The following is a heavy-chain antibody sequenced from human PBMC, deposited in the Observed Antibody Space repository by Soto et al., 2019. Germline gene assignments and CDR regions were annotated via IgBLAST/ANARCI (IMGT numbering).Heavy chain of an antibody. V-gene: IGHV6-1*01. Sequence: PSQTLSRTCVISGDSVSSSSVTWNWIRQSPSRSLEWLGRTYYRSKWYNDYAESVKSRITINPDTSKNQFSLQLNSVTPEDTAVYYCARGYDSSCYFLFSRYCYYYYVKYFWGQGTNVTVS. J-gene: IGHJ6*02. CDR1: GDSVSSSSVT. CDR3: ARGYDSSCYFLFSRYCYYYYVKYF. CDR2: TYYRSKWYN. D-gene: IGHD3-22*01.